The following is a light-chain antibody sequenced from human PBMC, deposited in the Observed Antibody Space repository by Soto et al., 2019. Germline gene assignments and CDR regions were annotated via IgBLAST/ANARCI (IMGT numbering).Light chain of an antibody. CDR3: QYYGSSSWT. CDR1: ESLTSSY. CDR2: GAS. J-gene: IGKJ1*01. V-gene: IGKV3-20*01. Sequence: EIVLTQSPGTLSLSPGERATLSCRASESLTSSYLAWYQQKPGQAPRLLIYGASSRATGIPDRFSGSGSGTDFTLTISRLEPADIAVYYCQYYGSSSWTFGHGTKVVIK.